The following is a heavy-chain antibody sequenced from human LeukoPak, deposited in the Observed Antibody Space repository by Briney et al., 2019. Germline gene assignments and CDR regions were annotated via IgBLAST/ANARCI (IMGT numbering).Heavy chain of an antibody. CDR3: ARPHGPYCSSTSCYVDY. V-gene: IGHV4-38-2*01. D-gene: IGHD2-2*01. CDR2: IYHSGNT. CDR1: GYSISSGYY. Sequence: KPSETLSLTCAVSGYSISSGYYWGWIRQPPGKGLEWIGSIYHSGNTYYNPSLKSRVTISVDTSKNQFSLKLSSVTAADTAVYYCARPHGPYCSSTSCYVDYWGQGTLVTVSS. J-gene: IGHJ4*02.